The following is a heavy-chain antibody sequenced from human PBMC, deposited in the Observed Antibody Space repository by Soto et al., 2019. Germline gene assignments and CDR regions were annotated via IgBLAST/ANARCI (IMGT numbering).Heavy chain of an antibody. CDR1: GFTFSSYG. CDR2: ISYDGSNK. CDR3: AKECGIAAAGRCFDY. D-gene: IGHD6-13*01. Sequence: QVQLVESGGGVVQPGRSLRLSCAASGFTFSSYGMHWVRQAPGKGLEWVAVISYDGSNKYYADSVKGRFTISRDNSKNTLYLQMNSLRAEDTAAYYCAKECGIAAAGRCFDYWGQGTLVTVSS. V-gene: IGHV3-30*18. J-gene: IGHJ4*02.